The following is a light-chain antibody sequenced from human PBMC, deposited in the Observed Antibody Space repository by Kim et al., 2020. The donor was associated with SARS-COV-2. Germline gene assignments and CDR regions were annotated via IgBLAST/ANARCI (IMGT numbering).Light chain of an antibody. CDR3: QPNGTSPGT. J-gene: IGKJ1*01. CDR1: KTVTNNY. Sequence: SPGDKATPSCWASKTVTNNYVDWYQQRPGKAPRLLISHTSTRATGIPARFSGSGSGTDFTLTISRLEPEDFAVYYCQPNGTSPGTFGQGTKVEI. V-gene: IGKV3-20*01. CDR2: HTS.